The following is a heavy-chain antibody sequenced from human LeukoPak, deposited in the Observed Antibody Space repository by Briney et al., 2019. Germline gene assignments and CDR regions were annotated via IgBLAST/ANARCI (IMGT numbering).Heavy chain of an antibody. CDR1: GFTVSSNY. Sequence: GGSLRLSCAASGFTVSSNYMSWVRQAPGKGLEWVSIIYSGGSTYYADSVKGRFTISRDNSKDTLYLQMNSLRAEDTAVYYCARGSSGSYVYWGQGTLVTVSS. D-gene: IGHD1-26*01. CDR3: ARGSSGSYVY. V-gene: IGHV3-66*02. CDR2: IYSGGST. J-gene: IGHJ4*02.